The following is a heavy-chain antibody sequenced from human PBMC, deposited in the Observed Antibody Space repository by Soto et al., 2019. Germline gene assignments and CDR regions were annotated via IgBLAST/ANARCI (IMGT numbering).Heavy chain of an antibody. D-gene: IGHD4-17*01. CDR3: AKDELRCGDSDDAFDI. CDR1: GFTFSSYA. CDR2: ISGSGGST. V-gene: IGHV3-23*01. J-gene: IGHJ3*02. Sequence: EVQLLESGGGLVQPGGSLRLSCAASGFTFSSYAMSWVRQAPGKGLEWVSAISGSGGSTYYADSVKGRFTISRDNSKNTLYLQMNSLRAEDTAVYYCAKDELRCGDSDDAFDIWGQGTMVTVSS.